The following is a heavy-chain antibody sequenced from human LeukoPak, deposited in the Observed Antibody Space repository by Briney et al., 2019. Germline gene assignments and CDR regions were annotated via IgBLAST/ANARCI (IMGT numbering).Heavy chain of an antibody. J-gene: IGHJ4*02. CDR2: ISYDGSNK. Sequence: GGSLRLSCAASGFTFSSYAMHWVRQAPGKGLEWVAVISYDGSNKYYADSVKGRFTISRDNSKNTLYLQMNSLRAEDTAVYYCAREIKPLQIAVAGFVYWGQGTLVTVSS. CDR3: AREIKPLQIAVAGFVY. V-gene: IGHV3-30-3*01. CDR1: GFTFSSYA. D-gene: IGHD6-19*01.